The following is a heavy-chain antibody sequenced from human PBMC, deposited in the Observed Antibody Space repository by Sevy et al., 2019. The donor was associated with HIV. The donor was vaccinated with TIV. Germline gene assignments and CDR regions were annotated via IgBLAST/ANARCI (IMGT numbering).Heavy chain of an antibody. V-gene: IGHV3-7*01. CDR1: GFPPSDYSFSDYW. D-gene: IGHD5-18*01. Sequence: GESLKISCVASGFPPSDYSFSDYWMSWVRQAPGKGLEWVAKIKQDGSEESLVDSVKGRFTISRDNAKNSLYLQMTSLRAEDTAVYYCARSGMQLWFDYFDHWGQGTLVTVSS. J-gene: IGHJ4*02. CDR2: IKQDGSEE. CDR3: ARSGMQLWFDYFDH.